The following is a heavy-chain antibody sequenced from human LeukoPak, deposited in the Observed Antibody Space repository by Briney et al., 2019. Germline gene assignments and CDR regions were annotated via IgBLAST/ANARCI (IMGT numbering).Heavy chain of an antibody. CDR1: GYTFTGCY. CDR3: ARGYSSGWYYFDY. J-gene: IGHJ4*02. V-gene: IGHV1-2*02. D-gene: IGHD6-19*01. Sequence: GASVKVSCKASGYTFTGCYMHWVRQAPGQGLEWMGWINPNSGGTNYAQKFQGRVTMTRDTSISTAYMELSRLRSDDTAVYYCARGYSSGWYYFDYWGQGTLVTVFS. CDR2: INPNSGGT.